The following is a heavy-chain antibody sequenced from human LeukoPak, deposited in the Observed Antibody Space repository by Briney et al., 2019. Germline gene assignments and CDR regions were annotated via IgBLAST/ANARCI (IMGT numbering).Heavy chain of an antibody. Sequence: PGGSLRLSCAASGFTFSSYAMSWVRQAPGKGLEWVSVIYSGGSTYYADSVKGRFTISRDNSKNTLYLQMNSLRVEDTAVYYCARDLLLTGLLGRYGMDVWGQGTTVTVSS. CDR1: GFTFSSYA. V-gene: IGHV3-53*01. D-gene: IGHD3-9*01. CDR2: IYSGGST. J-gene: IGHJ6*02. CDR3: ARDLLLTGLLGRYGMDV.